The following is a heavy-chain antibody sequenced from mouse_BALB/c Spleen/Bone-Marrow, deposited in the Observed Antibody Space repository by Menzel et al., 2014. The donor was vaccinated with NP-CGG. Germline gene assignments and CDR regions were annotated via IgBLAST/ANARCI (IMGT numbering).Heavy chain of an antibody. CDR2: IDPANGNT. J-gene: IGHJ2*01. V-gene: IGHV14-3*02. CDR1: GFNIKDTY. CDR3: ASYYYGHCFDY. D-gene: IGHD1-1*01. Sequence: EVQLQQPGAELVKPGASVKLPCTASGFNIKDTYMHWVKQWPEQGLEWIGRIDPANGNTKYDPKVQVKANITADTSSNTAYLQLSSLTSDDTAVYYCASYYYGHCFDYWGQGTTLTVSS.